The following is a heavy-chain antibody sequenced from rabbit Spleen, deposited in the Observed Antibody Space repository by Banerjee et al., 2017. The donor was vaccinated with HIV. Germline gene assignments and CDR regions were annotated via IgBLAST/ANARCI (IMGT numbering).Heavy chain of an antibody. CDR1: GLDFSSSYW. Sequence: QSLEESGGDLVKPGASLTLTCTASGLDFSSSYWICWVRQAPGKGLEWIACIYTSNRKTYYASWAKGRFTISKTSSTTVTLQMTSLTAADTATYFCASYGVGAVGYYFNLWGPGTLVTVS. J-gene: IGHJ4*01. CDR2: IYTSNRKT. D-gene: IGHD2-1*01. CDR3: ASYGVGAVGYYFNL. V-gene: IGHV1S40*01.